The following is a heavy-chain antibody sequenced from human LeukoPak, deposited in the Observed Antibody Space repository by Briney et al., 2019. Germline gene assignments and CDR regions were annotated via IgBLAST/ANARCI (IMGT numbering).Heavy chain of an antibody. V-gene: IGHV1-69*04. CDR3: AREYDVVVPAAIFPMGMVV. CDR1: GCTFSIYA. D-gene: IGHD2-2*01. CDR2: IIPILGIS. Sequence: ASVKVSCKASGCTFSIYAISWVRLAPGQGLEWMGRIIPILGISNYAQKFQCRVTITADKSTSTAYMELSSLRSEDTAVYYCAREYDVVVPAAIFPMGMVVCGEGTTVTVSS. J-gene: IGHJ6*04.